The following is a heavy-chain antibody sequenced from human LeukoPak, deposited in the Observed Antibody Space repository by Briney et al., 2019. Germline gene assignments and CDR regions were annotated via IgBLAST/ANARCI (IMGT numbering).Heavy chain of an antibody. CDR2: IKQDGSEK. CDR3: AKSGTMVRGPNSCDY. CDR1: GFTFSSYW. D-gene: IGHD3-10*01. J-gene: IGHJ4*02. Sequence: PGGSLILSCAASGFTFSSYWMSWVRQAPGKGLEWVANIKQDGSEKYYVDSVKGRFTISRDNAKNSLYLQMNSLRADDTAVYYCAKSGTMVRGPNSCDYWGQGTLVTVSS. V-gene: IGHV3-7*03.